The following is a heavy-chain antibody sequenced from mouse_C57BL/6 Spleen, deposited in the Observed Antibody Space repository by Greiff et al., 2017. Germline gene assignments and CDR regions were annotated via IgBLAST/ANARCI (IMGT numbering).Heavy chain of an antibody. Sequence: VQLQQSGAELVRPGASVKLSCKASGYTFTDYYINWVKQRPGQGLEWIARIYPGSGNTYYNEKFKGKATLTAEKSSSTAYMQLSSLTSEDSAVYFCASITTGEGYFDVWGTGTTVTVSS. V-gene: IGHV1-76*01. D-gene: IGHD1-1*01. CDR3: ASITTGEGYFDV. CDR1: GYTFTDYY. J-gene: IGHJ1*03. CDR2: IYPGSGNT.